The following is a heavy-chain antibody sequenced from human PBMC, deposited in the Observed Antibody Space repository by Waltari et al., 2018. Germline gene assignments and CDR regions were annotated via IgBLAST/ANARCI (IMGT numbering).Heavy chain of an antibody. V-gene: IGHV2-5*01. CDR2: TYWNDDK. J-gene: IGHJ4*02. CDR3: VHSPSPSLGVYYSDH. CDR1: GFSFSTSGVG. Sequence: QITLKESGPTLVKPTQTLTLTCTFSGFSFSTSGVGVGWIRQPPGKALEWLAVTYWNDDKRYSPSLRSRLTITKDTSKNQVVLTMTNLDAVDTATYYCVHSPSPSLGVYYSDHWGQGTLVTVSS.